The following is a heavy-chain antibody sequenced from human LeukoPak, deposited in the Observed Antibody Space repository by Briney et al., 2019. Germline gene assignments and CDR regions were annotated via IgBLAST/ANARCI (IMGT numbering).Heavy chain of an antibody. V-gene: IGHV6-1*01. CDR2: TYYRSKWYN. CDR1: GDSVSSNSAT. CDR3: ARAAAGVNWFDP. Sequence: SQTLSLTCAISGDSVSSNSATWNWIRQSPSRGLEWLGRTYYRSKWYNDYAVSVKSRITISPDTSKNHFSLQLNSVTPEDTAVYFCARAAAGVNWFDPWGQGTLVTVSS. J-gene: IGHJ5*02. D-gene: IGHD6-13*01.